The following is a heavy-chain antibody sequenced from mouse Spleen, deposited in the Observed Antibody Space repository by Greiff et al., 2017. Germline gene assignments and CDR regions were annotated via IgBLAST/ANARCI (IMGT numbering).Heavy chain of an antibody. D-gene: IGHD2-4*01. CDR3: ARVITTTEFAY. V-gene: IGHV5-9-1*01. Sequence: EVMLVESGGGLVKPGGSLKLSCAASGFTFSSYAMSWVRPTPEKRLEWVATISSGGSYTYYPDSVKGRFTISRDNAKNTLYLQMSSLRSEDTAMYYCARVITTTEFAYWGQGTLVTVSA. J-gene: IGHJ3*01. CDR1: GFTFSSYA. CDR2: ISSGGSYT.